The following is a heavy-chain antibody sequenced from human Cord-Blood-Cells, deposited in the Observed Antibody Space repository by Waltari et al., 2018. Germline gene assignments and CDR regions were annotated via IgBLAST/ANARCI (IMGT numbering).Heavy chain of an antibody. J-gene: IGHJ2*01. CDR3: ARRRDYWYFDL. Sequence: QLQLQESGPGLVKPSETLSLTCTVSGGSISSSSYYWGWIRQPPGKGLEWIGSIYYSGSTYYNPSLKSRVTISVDTYKNQFSLKLSSVTAADTAVYYCARRRDYWYFDLWGRGTLVTVSS. CDR1: GGSISSSSYY. CDR2: IYYSGST. V-gene: IGHV4-39*01.